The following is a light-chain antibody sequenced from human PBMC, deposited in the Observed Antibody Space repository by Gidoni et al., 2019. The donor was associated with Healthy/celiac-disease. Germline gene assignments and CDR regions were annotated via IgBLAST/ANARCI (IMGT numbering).Light chain of an antibody. J-gene: IGKJ4*01. V-gene: IGKV3-15*01. Sequence: EIVMTQSPATLSVSPGGRATLSCRASQSVSSNLAWYQQKPGQAPSLLIYGASTRATGIPARFSGSWSGTEFTLTISSLQSEYFAVYYCQQYNNWPLTFGGGTKVEIK. CDR2: GAS. CDR1: QSVSSN. CDR3: QQYNNWPLT.